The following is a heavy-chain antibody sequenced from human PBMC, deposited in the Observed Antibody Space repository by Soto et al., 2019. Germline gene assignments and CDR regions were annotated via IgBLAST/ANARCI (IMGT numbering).Heavy chain of an antibody. V-gene: IGHV3-23*04. CDR2: ISGSGRYT. CDR3: AKDPPSERMQPDYGMDV. J-gene: IGHJ6*02. CDR1: GFTFDSCV. D-gene: IGHD6-13*01. Sequence: DVQLVESGGDLVQPGGSLRLSCAASGFTFDSCVMSWVRQAPGKGLEWLSLISGSGRYTDYADSVKGRFTISRDNSKNTLYLQMNSLIVEDTAVYYCAKDPPSERMQPDYGMDVWGQGTTVTVSS.